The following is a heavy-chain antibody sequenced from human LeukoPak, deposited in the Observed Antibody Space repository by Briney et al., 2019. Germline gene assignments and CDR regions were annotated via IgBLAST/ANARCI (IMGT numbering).Heavy chain of an antibody. CDR2: ISHDGSNK. Sequence: PGGSLRLSCAASALAFSDHGMHWVRQAPGKGLEWVAVISHDGSNKYYADSVKGRFTISRDNSKNTLYLQMNSLRDEDTAVYYCAKDRCSGGGCYSWDDYWGQGTLVTVSS. J-gene: IGHJ4*02. CDR1: ALAFSDHG. V-gene: IGHV3-30*18. D-gene: IGHD2-15*01. CDR3: AKDRCSGGGCYSWDDY.